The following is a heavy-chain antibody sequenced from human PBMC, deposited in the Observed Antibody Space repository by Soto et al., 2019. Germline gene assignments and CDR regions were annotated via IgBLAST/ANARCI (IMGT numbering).Heavy chain of an antibody. CDR2: ISHDGSNK. J-gene: IGHJ4*02. CDR3: ARESGVGLDY. D-gene: IGHD1-26*01. V-gene: IGHV3-30-3*01. Sequence: VAVISHDGSNKYYADSVKGRFTISRDNSKNTLYLQMNSLRAEDTAVYYCARESGVGLDYWGQGTLVTVSS.